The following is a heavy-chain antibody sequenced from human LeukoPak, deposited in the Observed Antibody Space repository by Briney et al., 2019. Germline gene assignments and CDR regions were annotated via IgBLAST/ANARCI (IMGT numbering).Heavy chain of an antibody. CDR3: ARGQYYYDSSGYPVGYFDY. Sequence: ASVKVSCKASGYTFTGYYMHWVRQAPGQGLEWMGWINPNSGGTNYAQKLQGRVTMTRDTSISTAYMELSRLRSDDTAVYYCARGQYYYDSSGYPVGYFDYWGQGTLVTVSS. CDR2: INPNSGGT. J-gene: IGHJ4*02. V-gene: IGHV1-2*02. D-gene: IGHD3-22*01. CDR1: GYTFTGYY.